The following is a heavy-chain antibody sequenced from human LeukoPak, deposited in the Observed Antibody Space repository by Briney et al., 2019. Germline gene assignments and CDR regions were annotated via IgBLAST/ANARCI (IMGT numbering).Heavy chain of an antibody. Sequence: GGSLRLSCAASGFTLSSYAMSWVRQAPGKGLEWVSSLDHGTGNTYYADSVKGRFTISRDNSRNTLYLQVNSLRAEDTAVYYCAKGDSDGYAIYDYWGQGTLVTVSS. D-gene: IGHD3-16*01. J-gene: IGHJ4*02. CDR1: GFTLSSYA. CDR2: LDHGTGNT. CDR3: AKGDSDGYAIYDY. V-gene: IGHV3-23*01.